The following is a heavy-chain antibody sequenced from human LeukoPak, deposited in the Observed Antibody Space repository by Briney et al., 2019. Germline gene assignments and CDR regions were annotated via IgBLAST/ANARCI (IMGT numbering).Heavy chain of an antibody. J-gene: IGHJ4*02. V-gene: IGHV3-72*01. CDR1: GFTFSDHF. CDR2: IRNKPNSYTT. Sequence: PGGSLRLSCAASGFTFSDHFMDWFPQAPGKGLEWVGRIRNKPNSYTTEYAASVKGRFTISRDDSKNSLYLQMNSLKTEDTAVYYCVRGSRSFDYWGQGTLVTVSS. CDR3: VRGSRSFDY.